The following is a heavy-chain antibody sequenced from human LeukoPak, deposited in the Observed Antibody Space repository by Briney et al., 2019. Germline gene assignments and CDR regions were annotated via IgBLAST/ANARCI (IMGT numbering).Heavy chain of an antibody. V-gene: IGHV1-69*04. Sequence: ASVKVSCKASGGTFSSYAISWVRQAPGQGLEWMGRIIPILGIANHAQKFQGRVTITADKSTSTAYMELSSLRSEDAAVYYCARDGVEWPPADDAFDIWGQGTMVTVSS. CDR3: ARDGVEWPPADDAFDI. CDR1: GGTFSSYA. CDR2: IIPILGIA. J-gene: IGHJ3*02. D-gene: IGHD3-3*01.